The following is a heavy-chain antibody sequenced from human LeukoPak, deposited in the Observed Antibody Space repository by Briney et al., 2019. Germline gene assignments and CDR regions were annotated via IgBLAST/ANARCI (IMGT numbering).Heavy chain of an antibody. Sequence: PSETLSLTCTVSGGSISSTSYYWGWIRQPPGKGLEWIGSFSYSGSTYYNPSLKSRVTISVDTSKNQFSLKLSSVTAADTAVYYCARSKTVHGAFDIWGQGTMVTVSS. CDR1: GGSISSTSYY. CDR3: ARSKTVHGAFDI. CDR2: FSYSGST. V-gene: IGHV4-39*07. J-gene: IGHJ3*02. D-gene: IGHD4-17*01.